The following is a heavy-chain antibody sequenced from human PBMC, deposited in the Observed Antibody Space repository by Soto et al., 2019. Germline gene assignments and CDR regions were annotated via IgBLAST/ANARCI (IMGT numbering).Heavy chain of an antibody. J-gene: IGHJ4*02. D-gene: IGHD3-16*01. V-gene: IGHV1-18*01. Sequence: GASVKVSCKASGYTFTSYGISWVRQAPGQGLEWMGWISAYNGNTNYAQKLQGRVTMTTDTSTSTAYMELRSLRSDDTAVYYCARDATFNSRRLYDYTPFDYWGQGTLVTVSS. CDR1: GYTFTSYG. CDR2: ISAYNGNT. CDR3: ARDATFNSRRLYDYTPFDY.